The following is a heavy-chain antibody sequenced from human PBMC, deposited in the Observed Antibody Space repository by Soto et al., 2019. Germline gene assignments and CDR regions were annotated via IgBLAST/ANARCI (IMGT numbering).Heavy chain of an antibody. CDR1: GGTFSSYA. Sequence: QVQLVQSGAEVKKPGSSVKVSCKASGGTFSSYAISWVRQAPGQGLEWMGGIIPIFGTANYAQKFQGRVTITADKSTSTAYMGLSSLRSEDTAVYDCARGRGVVTGILPVWDAFDIWGQGTMVTVSS. D-gene: IGHD2-21*02. V-gene: IGHV1-69*06. CDR2: IIPIFGTA. J-gene: IGHJ3*02. CDR3: ARGRGVVTGILPVWDAFDI.